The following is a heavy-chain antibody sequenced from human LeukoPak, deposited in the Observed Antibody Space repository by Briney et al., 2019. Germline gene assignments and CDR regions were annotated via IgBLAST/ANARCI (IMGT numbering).Heavy chain of an antibody. Sequence: KASETLSLTCAVSGGSISSGGYSWSWIRQPPGKGLEWIGYIYHSGSTYYNPSLKSRVSISVDTSKNQFSLKLSSVTAADTAVYYCARPDYSSGWYFFGSWGQGALVTVSS. V-gene: IGHV4-30-2*01. CDR3: ARPDYSSGWYFFGS. CDR2: IYHSGST. D-gene: IGHD6-19*01. J-gene: IGHJ4*02. CDR1: GGSISSGGYS.